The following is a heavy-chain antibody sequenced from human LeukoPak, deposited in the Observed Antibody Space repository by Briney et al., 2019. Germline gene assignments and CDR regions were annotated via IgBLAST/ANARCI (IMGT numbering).Heavy chain of an antibody. CDR1: GFTFSSYG. V-gene: IGHV3-30*02. D-gene: IGHD5-12*01. J-gene: IGHJ6*03. CDR3: AKNVGAWLRRSYYYYYYMDV. Sequence: GGSLRLSCAASGFTFSSYGMHWVRQAPGKGLEWVAFIRYDGSNKYYADSVKGRFTISRDNSKNTLYLQMNSLRAEDTAVYYCAKNVGAWLRRSYYYYYYMDVRGKGTTVTISS. CDR2: IRYDGSNK.